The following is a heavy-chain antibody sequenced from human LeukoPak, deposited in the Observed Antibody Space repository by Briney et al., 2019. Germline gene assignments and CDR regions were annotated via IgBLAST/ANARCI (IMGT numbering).Heavy chain of an antibody. D-gene: IGHD2-21*02. Sequence: PSETLSLTCTVSGGSISRHHGSWLRQPAGKGLEWLGRFYTSGSTNYNPSLKSRVTISVDTSKNQFSLKLSSVTAADTAVYYCARFGDGLDYWGQGTLVTVSS. CDR1: GGSISRHH. V-gene: IGHV4-4*07. CDR2: FYTSGST. J-gene: IGHJ4*02. CDR3: ARFGDGLDY.